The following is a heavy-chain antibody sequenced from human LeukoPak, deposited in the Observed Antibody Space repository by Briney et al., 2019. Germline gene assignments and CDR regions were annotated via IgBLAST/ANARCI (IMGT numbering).Heavy chain of an antibody. CDR1: GGSFSGYY. V-gene: IGHV4-34*01. CDR2: INHSGRT. CDR3: ARGVDYYGV. J-gene: IGHJ4*02. Sequence: SETLSVTCAVYGGSFSGYYWNWIRQPPGKGLEWIGEINHSGRTNYNPSLKSRVTISVDTSKKQFSLKMSSVTAADTAVYYCARGVDYYGVWGQGALVTVSS. D-gene: IGHD3-10*01.